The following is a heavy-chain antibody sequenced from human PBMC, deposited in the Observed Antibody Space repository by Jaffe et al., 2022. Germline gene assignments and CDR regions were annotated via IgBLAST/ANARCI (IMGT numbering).Heavy chain of an antibody. D-gene: IGHD4-17*01. J-gene: IGHJ4*02. CDR2: ISGSGGST. V-gene: IGHV3-23*01. CDR3: AKDLFLDYGDYSYFDY. CDR1: GFTFSSYA. Sequence: EVQLLESGGGLVQPGGSLRLSCAASGFTFSSYAMSWVRQAPGKGLEWVSAISGSGGSTYYADSVKGRFTISRDNSKNTLYLQMNSLRAEDTAVYYCAKDLFLDYGDYSYFDYWGQGTLVTVSS.